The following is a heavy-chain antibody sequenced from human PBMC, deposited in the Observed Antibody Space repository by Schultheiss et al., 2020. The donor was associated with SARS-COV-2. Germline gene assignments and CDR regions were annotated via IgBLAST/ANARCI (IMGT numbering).Heavy chain of an antibody. CDR2: IKSKTDGGTT. Sequence: GESLKISCAASGFTFSNAWMNWVRQAPGKGLEWVGRIKSKTDGGTTDYAAPVKGRFTISRDDSKNTLYLQMNSLRAEDTAVYYCAGSTGAPFDYWGQGTLVTVSS. D-gene: IGHD3-10*01. J-gene: IGHJ4*02. CDR1: GFTFSNAW. V-gene: IGHV3-15*07. CDR3: AGSTGAPFDY.